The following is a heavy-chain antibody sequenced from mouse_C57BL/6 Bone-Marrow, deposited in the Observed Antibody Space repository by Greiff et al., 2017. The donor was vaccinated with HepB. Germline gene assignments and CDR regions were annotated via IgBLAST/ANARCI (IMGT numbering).Heavy chain of an antibody. D-gene: IGHD2-4*01. CDR1: GFTFSSYG. J-gene: IGHJ4*01. Sequence: EVQGVESGGDLVKPGGSLKLSCAASGFTFSSYGMSWVRQTPDKRLEWVATISSGGSYTYYPASVKGRFTISRDNAKNTLYLQMSSLKSEDTAMYYCARRYDYDDAMDYWGQGTSVTVSS. CDR3: ARRYDYDDAMDY. V-gene: IGHV5-6*01. CDR2: ISSGGSYT.